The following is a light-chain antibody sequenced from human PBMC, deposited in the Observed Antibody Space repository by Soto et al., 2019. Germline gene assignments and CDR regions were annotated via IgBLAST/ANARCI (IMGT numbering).Light chain of an antibody. CDR1: SSDVGGYNY. CDR3: SSYTISSTLVV. J-gene: IGLJ2*01. Sequence: QSALTQPPSASGSPGQSVTISCTGTSSDVGGYNYVAWFQQHPGKAPKLMIYEVSNRPSGVSTRFSGSKSGNTASLTISGLQAEDEADYYCSSYTISSTLVVFGGGTKLTVL. V-gene: IGLV2-14*01. CDR2: EVS.